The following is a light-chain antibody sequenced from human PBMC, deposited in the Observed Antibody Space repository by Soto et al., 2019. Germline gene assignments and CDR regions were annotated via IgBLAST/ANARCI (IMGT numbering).Light chain of an antibody. J-gene: IGLJ2*01. Sequence: QSVLTQPPSASGTPGQRVTISCSGGSSNIGSHTVNWYQHIPGTAPKLLIYSNNQRPSGVPDRFSGSVSGTSASLAISGLQSEDEADYYCAAWHDSLNGPVFGGGTKLTVL. V-gene: IGLV1-44*01. CDR3: AAWHDSLNGPV. CDR1: SSNIGSHT. CDR2: SNN.